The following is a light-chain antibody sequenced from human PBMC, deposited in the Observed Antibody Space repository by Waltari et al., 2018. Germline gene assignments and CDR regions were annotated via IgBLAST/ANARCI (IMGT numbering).Light chain of an antibody. CDR3: AAWDDSLNGYV. Sequence: QSVLTQPPSASGTPGQRVTISCSGSSSNIGSNSVNWYQQLPGTAPKLLLYTNNPRPSGVPDRFSGSRSATSASLGISGLQSEDEADYYCAAWDDSLNGYVFGTGTKVTVL. CDR2: TNN. CDR1: SSNIGSNS. J-gene: IGLJ1*01. V-gene: IGLV1-44*01.